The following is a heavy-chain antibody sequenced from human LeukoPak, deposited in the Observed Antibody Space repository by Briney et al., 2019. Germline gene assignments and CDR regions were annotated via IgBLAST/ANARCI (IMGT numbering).Heavy chain of an antibody. Sequence: GGSLRLSCAASGFTFSSYTMNWVRQAPGKGLQWVSSISSSSSYIYYADSVKGRFTISRDNAKNSLNLQMNSLRAEDTAVYYCARDWEGPLGYFDYWGQGTLVTVSS. J-gene: IGHJ4*02. V-gene: IGHV3-21*01. D-gene: IGHD1-26*01. CDR1: GFTFSSYT. CDR3: ARDWEGPLGYFDY. CDR2: ISSSSSYI.